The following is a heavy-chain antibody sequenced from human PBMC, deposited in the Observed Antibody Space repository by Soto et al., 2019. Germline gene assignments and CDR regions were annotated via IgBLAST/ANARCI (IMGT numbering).Heavy chain of an antibody. D-gene: IGHD3-9*01. CDR2: IYSGGAT. CDR1: GFSVSSKY. Sequence: GGSLRLSCAASGFSVSSKYMNWVRQAPGKGLEWVSVIYSGGATYYADSVKGRFTISRDSSKNTLYLQMNSLRDEDTAVYYCASGPGPTNYYDILTGPQGRFDAWGQGTLVTFSS. CDR3: ASGPGPTNYYDILTGPQGRFDA. V-gene: IGHV3-53*05. J-gene: IGHJ4*02.